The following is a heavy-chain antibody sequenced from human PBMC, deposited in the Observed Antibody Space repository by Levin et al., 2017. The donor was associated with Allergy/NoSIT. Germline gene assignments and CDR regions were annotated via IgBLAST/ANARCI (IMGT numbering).Heavy chain of an antibody. CDR2: FYLSGST. CDR3: ARGAGYSYGYYFDY. D-gene: IGHD5-18*01. Sequence: SETLSLTCAVSGGSISSGGYSWSWLRQPPGMDLKGIGNFYLSGSTNANPSLKSRVTMSVDRSKNQFSLKLSYVTAADTAVYYCARGAGYSYGYYFDYWGPGTLVTVSS. J-gene: IGHJ4*02. CDR1: GGSISSGGYS. V-gene: IGHV4-30-2*01.